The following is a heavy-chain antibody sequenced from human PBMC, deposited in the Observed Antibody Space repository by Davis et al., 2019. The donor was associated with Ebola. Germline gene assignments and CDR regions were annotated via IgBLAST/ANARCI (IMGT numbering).Heavy chain of an antibody. CDR1: GGSISSSNW. CDR2: IYHSGST. D-gene: IGHD3-10*01. CDR3: ATGAYYGSGYYFDY. Sequence: SETLSLTCAVSGGSISSSNWWSWVRQPPGKGLEWIGEIYHSGSTNYNPSLKSRLTISVDTSENHFSLKLSSVTAADTAVYYCATGAYYGSGYYFDYWGQGTLVTVSS. V-gene: IGHV4-4*02. J-gene: IGHJ4*02.